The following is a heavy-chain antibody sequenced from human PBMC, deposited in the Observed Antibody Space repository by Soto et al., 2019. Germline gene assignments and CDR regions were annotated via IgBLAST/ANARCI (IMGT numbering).Heavy chain of an antibody. CDR2: ISASGGGT. CDR1: GFTFSSYA. V-gene: IGHV3-23*01. D-gene: IGHD2-15*01. CDR3: AKDHCSGGSCYSVYYYGMDV. Sequence: LRLSCAASGFTFSSYAMSWVRQAPGKGLEWVSAISASGGGTYYADSVKGRFTISRDNSKNTLYLQMNSLRAEDTAVYYCAKDHCSGGSCYSVYYYGMDVWGQGTTVTVSS. J-gene: IGHJ6*02.